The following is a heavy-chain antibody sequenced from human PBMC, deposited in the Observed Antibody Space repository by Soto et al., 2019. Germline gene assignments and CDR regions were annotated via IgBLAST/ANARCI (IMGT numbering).Heavy chain of an antibody. CDR1: GGSISSYY. V-gene: IGHV4-59*08. CDR3: ARHPPPFNVVPAAILYYYYMDV. Sequence: SETLSLTCTVSGGSISSYYWSWIRQPPGKGLEWIGYIYYSGSTNYNPSLKSRVTISVDTSKNQFSLKLSSVTAADTAVYYCARHPPPFNVVPAAILYYYYMDVGGKGTTVTVSS. J-gene: IGHJ6*03. D-gene: IGHD2-2*01. CDR2: IYYSGST.